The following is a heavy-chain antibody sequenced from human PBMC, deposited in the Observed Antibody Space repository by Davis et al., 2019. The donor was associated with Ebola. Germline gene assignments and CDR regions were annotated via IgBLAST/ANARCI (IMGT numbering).Heavy chain of an antibody. CDR3: ARDSGSSPANFILGATEFGMDV. V-gene: IGHV3-21*01. CDR1: GFTFSSYS. Sequence: GESLKISCAASGFTFSSYSMNWVRQAPGQGLEWVSSISSSSSYIYYADSVKGRFTISRDNAKNSLYLQMNSLRAEDTAVYYCARDSGSSPANFILGATEFGMDVWGQGTTVTVSS. D-gene: IGHD1-26*01. CDR2: ISSSSSYI. J-gene: IGHJ6*02.